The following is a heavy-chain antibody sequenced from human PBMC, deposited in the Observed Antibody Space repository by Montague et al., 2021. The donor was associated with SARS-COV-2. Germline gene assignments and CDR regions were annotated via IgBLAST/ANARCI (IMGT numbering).Heavy chain of an antibody. Sequence: PALVKPTQTLTLTCTFSGFSLSTSGMCVSWIRQPPGKALEWLALIDWDDDKYYSTSLKTRLTISKDTSKNQVILTMTNMDPVDTATYYCARMLTSYGYSLVDYWGQGTLVTVSS. V-gene: IGHV2-70*01. D-gene: IGHD5-18*01. J-gene: IGHJ4*02. CDR3: ARMLTSYGYSLVDY. CDR2: IDWDDDK. CDR1: GFSLSTSGMC.